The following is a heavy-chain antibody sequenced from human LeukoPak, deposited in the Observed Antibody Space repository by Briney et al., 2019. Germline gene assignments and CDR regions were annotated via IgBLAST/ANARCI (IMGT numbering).Heavy chain of an antibody. CDR1: GFTFDDYA. D-gene: IGHD6-19*01. Sequence: GGSLRLSCAASGFTFDDYAMHWVRQAPEKGLEWVSGISWNSGSIGYADSVKGRFTISRDNAKNSLYLQMNSLRAEDTALYYCAKDISRYSSGWYYFDYWGQGTLVTVSS. J-gene: IGHJ4*02. CDR3: AKDISRYSSGWYYFDY. CDR2: ISWNSGSI. V-gene: IGHV3-9*01.